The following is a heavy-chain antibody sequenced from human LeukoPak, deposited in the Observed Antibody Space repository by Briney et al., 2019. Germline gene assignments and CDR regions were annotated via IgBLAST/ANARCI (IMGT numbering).Heavy chain of an antibody. CDR2: IYTSGST. Sequence: PSETLSLTCTVSGGSISSYYWSWIRQPAGKGLEWIGRIYTSGSTNYNPSLKSRVTMSVDTSKNQFSLKLSSVTAAGTAVYYCARSLYDFWSGYADNWFDPWGQGTLVTVSS. CDR3: ARSLYDFWSGYADNWFDP. J-gene: IGHJ5*02. V-gene: IGHV4-4*07. D-gene: IGHD3-3*01. CDR1: GGSISSYY.